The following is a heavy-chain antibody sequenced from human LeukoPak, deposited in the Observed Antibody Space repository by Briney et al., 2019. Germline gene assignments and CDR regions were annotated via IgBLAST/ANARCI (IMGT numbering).Heavy chain of an antibody. V-gene: IGHV4-61*02. CDR3: ARGRWSGYNNWFDP. J-gene: IGHJ5*02. CDR1: GGSISSGSYY. Sequence: SQTLSLTCTVSGGSISSGSYYWSWIRQPAGEGLEWIGRIYTSGSTNYNPSLKSRVTISVDTSKNQFSLRLSSVTAADTAVYYCARGRWSGYNNWFDPWGQGTLVTVSS. D-gene: IGHD3-3*01. CDR2: IYTSGST.